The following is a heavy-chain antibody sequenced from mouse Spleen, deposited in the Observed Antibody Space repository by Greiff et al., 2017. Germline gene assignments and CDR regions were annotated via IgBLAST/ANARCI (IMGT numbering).Heavy chain of an antibody. CDR3: ARHLSYDYHFAY. CDR1: GFTFTDYY. J-gene: IGHJ3*01. CDR2: IRNKANGYTT. D-gene: IGHD2-4*01. Sequence: EVKLVESGGGLVQPGGSLSLSCAASGFTFTDYYMSWVRQPPGKALEWLGFIRNKANGYTTEYSASVKGRFTISRDNSQSILYLQMNALRAEDSATYYCARHLSYDYHFAYWGQGTLVTVSA. V-gene: IGHV7-3*01.